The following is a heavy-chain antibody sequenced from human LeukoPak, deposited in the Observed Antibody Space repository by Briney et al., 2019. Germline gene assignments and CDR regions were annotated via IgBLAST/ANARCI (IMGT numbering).Heavy chain of an antibody. D-gene: IGHD3-22*01. CDR3: ARAAAGSVVVKLDY. V-gene: IGHV3-7*01. Sequence: PSETLSLTCAVSGGSMNTYYWSWIRQPPGKGLEWVANIKQDGSEKYYVDSVKGRFTISRDNAKNSLYLQMNSLRAEDTAVYYCARAAAGSVVVKLDYWGQGTLVTVSS. J-gene: IGHJ4*02. CDR1: GGSMNTYY. CDR2: IKQDGSEK.